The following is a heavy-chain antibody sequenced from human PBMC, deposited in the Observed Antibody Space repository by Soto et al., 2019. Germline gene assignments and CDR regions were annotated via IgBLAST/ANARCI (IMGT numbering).Heavy chain of an antibody. CDR1: GFTFSSHV. D-gene: IGHD2-15*01. Sequence: EVQLWESGGGLVQPGGSLRLSCAVSGFTFSSHVMSWVRQAPGKGLEWVSAISGTGGTYYADSVKGRFAISRDNSKNAIYLQMNNLREEDTAVYYCAKDRRGAYCSGGICYSPDYWGQGTLVIVSS. V-gene: IGHV3-23*01. J-gene: IGHJ4*02. CDR3: AKDRRGAYCSGGICYSPDY. CDR2: ISGTGGT.